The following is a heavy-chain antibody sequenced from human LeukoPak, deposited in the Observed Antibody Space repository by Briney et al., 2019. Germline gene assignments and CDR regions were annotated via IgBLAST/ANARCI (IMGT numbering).Heavy chain of an antibody. V-gene: IGHV3-30*18. D-gene: IGHD3-10*01. CDR1: GFTFSSYG. J-gene: IGHJ4*02. CDR3: AKDRAYGSGSLDY. CDR2: ISYDGSNK. Sequence: GGSLRLSCAASGFTFSSYGMHWVRQAPGKGLEWVAVISYDGSNKYYADSVKGRFTISRDNSKNTLYLQMNSLRAEDTAVYYCAKDRAYGSGSLDYWGQGTLVTVSS.